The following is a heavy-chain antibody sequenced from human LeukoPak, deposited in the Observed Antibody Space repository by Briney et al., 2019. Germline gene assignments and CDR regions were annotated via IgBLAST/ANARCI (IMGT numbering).Heavy chain of an antibody. CDR3: AKVRGVYCSSPACYYYDA. V-gene: IGHV3-23*01. CDR1: GFTFSSYA. Sequence: PGGSLRLSCAASGFTFSSYAMSWVRQTPGRGLEWVAGVSPSGGRTIYADSAEGRFTISRDNSNDTVYLQLSSLRAEDSALYYCAKVRGVYCSSPACYYYDAWGQGTPVTVSS. CDR2: VSPSGGRT. J-gene: IGHJ4*02. D-gene: IGHD2-2*01.